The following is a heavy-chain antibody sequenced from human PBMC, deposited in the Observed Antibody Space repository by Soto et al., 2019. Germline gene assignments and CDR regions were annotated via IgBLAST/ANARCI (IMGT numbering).Heavy chain of an antibody. D-gene: IGHD6-19*01. V-gene: IGHV1-69*13. CDR1: GGTFSSYA. J-gene: IGHJ3*02. CDR2: IIPIFGTA. Sequence: SVKVSCKASGGTFSSYAISWVRQAPGQGLEWMGGIIPIFGTANYAQKFQGRVTITADESTSTAYMELSSLRSEDTAVYYCARVVAVAGTRAFDIWGQGTMVTVSS. CDR3: ARVVAVAGTRAFDI.